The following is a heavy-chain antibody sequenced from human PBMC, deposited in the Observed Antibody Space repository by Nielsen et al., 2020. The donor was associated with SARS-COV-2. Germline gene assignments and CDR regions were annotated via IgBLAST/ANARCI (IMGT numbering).Heavy chain of an antibody. J-gene: IGHJ4*02. D-gene: IGHD6-6*01. Sequence: VRQAPGKGLEWVSGISWNSGSIGYADSVKGRFTISRDNAKNSLYLQMNSLRPEDTALYYCAKGGRGIAARPGYWGQGTLVTVSS. CDR3: AKGGRGIAARPGY. V-gene: IGHV3-9*01. CDR2: ISWNSGSI.